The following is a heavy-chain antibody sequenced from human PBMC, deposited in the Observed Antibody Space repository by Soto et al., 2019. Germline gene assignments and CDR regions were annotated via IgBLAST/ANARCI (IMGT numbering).Heavy chain of an antibody. CDR3: ARVRYHWPPGHIDY. D-gene: IGHD1-20*01. V-gene: IGHV1-2*04. J-gene: IGHJ4*02. CDR1: GYTFTGYY. Sequence: ASVKVSCKASGYTFTGYYMHWVRQAPGQGLEWMGWINPNSGGTNYAQKFQGWVTMTRDTSISTAYMELSRLRSDDTAVYYCARVRYHWPPGHIDYRCQGLRVTVSS. CDR2: INPNSGGT.